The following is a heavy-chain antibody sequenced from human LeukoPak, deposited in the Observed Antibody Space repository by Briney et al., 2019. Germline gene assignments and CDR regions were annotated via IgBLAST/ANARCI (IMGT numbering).Heavy chain of an antibody. D-gene: IGHD6-13*01. Sequence: SETLSLTCSVSGDSFSSYYWSWIRQPPGKGLEWIGYIDYSGDTNYSPALKSRVTISVDTSKNRFSLKLSSVTAADTAVYYCARDRIAAAPYYFDYWGQGTLVTVSS. CDR2: IDYSGDT. CDR1: GDSFSSYY. J-gene: IGHJ4*02. V-gene: IGHV4-59*12. CDR3: ARDRIAAAPYYFDY.